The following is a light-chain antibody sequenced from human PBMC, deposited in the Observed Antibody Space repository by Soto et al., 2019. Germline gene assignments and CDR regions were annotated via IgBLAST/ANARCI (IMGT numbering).Light chain of an antibody. CDR2: DAS. V-gene: IGKV3-11*01. CDR1: QSISSY. CDR3: QQTYSTPFT. J-gene: IGKJ3*01. Sequence: EFVLTQSPATLSSSPGERATLSCRASQSISSYLAWYQQKPGQAPRLLIYDASNRATGIPARFSGSGSGTDFTLTISSLEPEDFATYFCQQTYSTPFTFGPGTKVDIK.